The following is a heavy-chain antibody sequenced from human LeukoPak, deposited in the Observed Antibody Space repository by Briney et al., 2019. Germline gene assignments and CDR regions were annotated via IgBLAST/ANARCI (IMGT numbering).Heavy chain of an antibody. D-gene: IGHD2-15*01. V-gene: IGHV3-30*04. CDR1: GFTFSSYA. CDR3: ARGDIVVYYMDV. CDR2: ISYDENNK. J-gene: IGHJ6*03. Sequence: QSGGSLRLSCAASGFTFSSYALHWVRQAPGKGLEWVAVISYDENNKYYADSVRGRFTISRDNSKNTLYLQMNSLRDEDTAVYYCARGDIVVYYMDVWGKGTTVTVSS.